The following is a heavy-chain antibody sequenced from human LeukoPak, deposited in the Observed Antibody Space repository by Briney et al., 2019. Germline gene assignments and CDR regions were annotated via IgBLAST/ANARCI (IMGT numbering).Heavy chain of an antibody. D-gene: IGHD6-25*01. CDR2: ISGSGGST. J-gene: IGHJ6*02. V-gene: IGHV3-23*01. Sequence: GGSLRLSCAASGFTFSSYAMSWVRQAPGKGLEWVSAISGSGGSTYYADSVKGRFTISRDNSKNTLDLQMNSLRAEDTAVYYCAKGSRSGSTLGYYYYGMDVWGQGTTVTVSS. CDR1: GFTFSSYA. CDR3: AKGSRSGSTLGYYYYGMDV.